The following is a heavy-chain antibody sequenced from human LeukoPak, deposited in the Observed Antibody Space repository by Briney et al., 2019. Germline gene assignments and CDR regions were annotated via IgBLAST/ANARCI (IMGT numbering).Heavy chain of an antibody. J-gene: IGHJ5*02. D-gene: IGHD6-19*01. CDR2: INPNSGGT. CDR3: ASIAVAGTTSPNWFDP. CDR1: GYTFTGYY. V-gene: IGHV1-2*02. Sequence: GASVKVSCKASGYTFTGYYMHWVRQAPGQGLEWMGWINPNSGGTNYAQKFQGRVTMIRDTSISTAYMELSRLRSDDTAVYYCASIAVAGTTSPNWFDPWGQGTLVTVSS.